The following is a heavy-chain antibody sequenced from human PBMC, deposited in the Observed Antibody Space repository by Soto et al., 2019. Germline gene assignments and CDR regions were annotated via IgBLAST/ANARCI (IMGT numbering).Heavy chain of an antibody. D-gene: IGHD3-22*01. CDR1: RGTFSTYT. Sequence: GASVKVSCKASRGTFSTYTITWVRQAPRQGLEWMGRIIPIIGIINYAQKFEDRVTMTTATSTNTVFLELRSLKSDDTSIYYCARDRLRGYDSSGFYSWGQGTMVTVSS. J-gene: IGHJ4*02. CDR2: IIPIIGII. CDR3: ARDRLRGYDSSGFYS. V-gene: IGHV1-69*04.